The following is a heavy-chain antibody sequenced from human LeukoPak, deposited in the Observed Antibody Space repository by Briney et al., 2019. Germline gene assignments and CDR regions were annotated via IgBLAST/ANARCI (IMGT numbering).Heavy chain of an antibody. J-gene: IGHJ4*02. CDR1: GGSISSSTYY. V-gene: IGHV4-39*07. CDR2: IHYSGTT. CDR3: ASSRGFGEFPFDY. Sequence: SETLSLTCTVSGGSISSSTYYWGWIRQPPGKGLEWIGSIHYSGTTYYNSSLKSRVTISVDTSKNQFSLKLSSVTAADTAVYYCASSRGFGEFPFDYWGQGTPVTVSS. D-gene: IGHD3-10*01.